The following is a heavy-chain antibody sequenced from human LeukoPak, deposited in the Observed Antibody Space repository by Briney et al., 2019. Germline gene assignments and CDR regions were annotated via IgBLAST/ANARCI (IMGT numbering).Heavy chain of an antibody. D-gene: IGHD6-19*01. CDR1: GGSISGYY. CDR3: ARESSGWYGMDV. Sequence: PSETLSLTCTVSGGSISGYYWSWIRQPPRKGLEWIGYMYYSGSTNYNPSLKSRVTISVDTSKNQFSLNLTSVTAADTAVYYCARESSGWYGMDVWGQGTTVTVSS. V-gene: IGHV4-59*01. CDR2: MYYSGST. J-gene: IGHJ6*02.